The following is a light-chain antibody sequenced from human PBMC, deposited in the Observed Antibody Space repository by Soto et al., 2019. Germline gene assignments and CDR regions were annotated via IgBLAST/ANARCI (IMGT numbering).Light chain of an antibody. CDR3: QQHINWPPT. J-gene: IGKJ1*01. CDR2: DAS. CDR1: QSVSSN. V-gene: IGKV3-11*01. Sequence: EIVMTQSPATLSVSPGERATLSCRSSQSVSSNLAWYQQKPGQAPRLLIYDASNRATGIPARFSGSGSGTDFTLTISSLEPEDFAVYYCQQHINWPPTFGQGTKLDIK.